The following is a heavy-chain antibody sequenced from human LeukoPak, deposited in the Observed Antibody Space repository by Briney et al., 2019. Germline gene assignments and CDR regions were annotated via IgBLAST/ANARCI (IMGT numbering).Heavy chain of an antibody. CDR1: GDSINSSDYY. CDR3: ARHGNWDPFDY. D-gene: IGHD7-27*01. J-gene: IGHJ4*02. CDR2: IYYSGST. V-gene: IGHV4-39*01. Sequence: SETLSLTCTVSGDSINSSDYYWAWIRQPPGEGLEWIGTIYYSGSTYYKSSLKSRLTISVDSSKNQFSLKMISVTAADTGVYYCARHGNWDPFDYWGQGALVTVSS.